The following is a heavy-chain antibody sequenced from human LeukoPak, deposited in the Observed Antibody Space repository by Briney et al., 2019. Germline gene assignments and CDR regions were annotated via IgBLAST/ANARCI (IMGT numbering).Heavy chain of an antibody. J-gene: IGHJ4*02. Sequence: GGSLRLSCAASGFSFSVYWMHWVRQAPGKGLVWVSRINSDGSSTSYADSVRGRFTISRDNAKNTLYLQMNSLRAEDTAVYYCARMSSTSCYNYWGQGTLVTVSS. V-gene: IGHV3-74*01. CDR3: ARMSSTSCYNY. D-gene: IGHD2-2*02. CDR1: GFSFSVYW. CDR2: INSDGSST.